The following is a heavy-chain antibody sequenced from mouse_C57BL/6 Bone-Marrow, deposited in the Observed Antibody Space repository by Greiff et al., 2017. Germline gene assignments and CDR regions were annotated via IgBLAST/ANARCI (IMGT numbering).Heavy chain of an antibody. J-gene: IGHJ2*01. D-gene: IGHD1-1*01. Sequence: EVQLVESGAELVKPGASVKLSCTASGFNIKDYYIHWVKQRTEQGLEWIGRIDPEDGETKYAPKFQDKATITADTSSNTADLQLSSLTSEDTAVYYCTRSLIYYGTNYWGQGTTLTVSS. CDR1: GFNIKDYY. V-gene: IGHV14-2*01. CDR2: IDPEDGET. CDR3: TRSLIYYGTNY.